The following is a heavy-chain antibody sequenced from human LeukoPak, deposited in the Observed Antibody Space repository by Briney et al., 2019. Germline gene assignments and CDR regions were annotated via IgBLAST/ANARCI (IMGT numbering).Heavy chain of an antibody. Sequence: GGSLRLSCAASGFTFSRYAMSWVRQAPGEGLEWVSAISDSGGSTDYADSVKGRFTISRDNSKNTLYLQMNSLRAEDTAVYYCAKGPYAIVSVRPGPFDYWGQGTLVTVSS. D-gene: IGHD3-10*01. J-gene: IGHJ4*02. CDR3: AKGPYAIVSVRPGPFDY. CDR1: GFTFSRYA. V-gene: IGHV3-23*01. CDR2: ISDSGGST.